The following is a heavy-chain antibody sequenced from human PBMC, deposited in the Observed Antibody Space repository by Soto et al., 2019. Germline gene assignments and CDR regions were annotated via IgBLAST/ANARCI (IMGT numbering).Heavy chain of an antibody. CDR3: AKDAPGSGWLSDY. V-gene: IGHV3-23*01. D-gene: IGHD3-22*01. CDR1: GFTFSIYA. J-gene: IGHJ4*02. CDR2: IGGSGGGT. Sequence: LRLSCAASGFTFSIYAMSWVRQAPGKGLEWVSTIGGSGGGTSYADFVRGRFTISRDNSKNTLYLQMNSLRAEDTAVYYCAKDAPGSGWLSDYWGQGTLVTVSS.